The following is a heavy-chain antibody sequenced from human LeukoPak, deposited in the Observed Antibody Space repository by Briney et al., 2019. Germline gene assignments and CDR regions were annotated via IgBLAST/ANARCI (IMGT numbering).Heavy chain of an antibody. D-gene: IGHD5-18*01. Sequence: GGSLRLSCAASGFTFSSYAMHWVRQAPGKGLEWVAVISYDGSNKYYADSVKGRFTISRDNSKNTLYLQMNSLRAEDTAVYYCAVQLWTIFDYWGQGTLVTVSS. CDR2: ISYDGSNK. CDR1: GFTFSSYA. J-gene: IGHJ4*02. V-gene: IGHV3-30-3*01. CDR3: AVQLWTIFDY.